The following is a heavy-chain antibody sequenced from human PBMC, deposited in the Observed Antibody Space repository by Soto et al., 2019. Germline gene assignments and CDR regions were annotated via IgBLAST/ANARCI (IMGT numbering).Heavy chain of an antibody. V-gene: IGHV3-74*01. D-gene: IGHD2-2*01. CDR3: VRAPRTLPYDAFDI. Sequence: GGSLRLSCAASGFTFSSNWMHWVRQAPGKGLVWVSRINTDGSSASYADSVKGRFTISRDNAKNTLYLQMSSLSAEDTAVYYCVRAPRTLPYDAFDIWGQGTMVTVSS. CDR2: INTDGSSA. CDR1: GFTFSSNW. J-gene: IGHJ3*02.